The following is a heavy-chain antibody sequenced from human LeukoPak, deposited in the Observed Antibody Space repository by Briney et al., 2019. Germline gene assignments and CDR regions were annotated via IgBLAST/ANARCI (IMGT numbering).Heavy chain of an antibody. CDR3: ARGPEGDY. CDR2: MNPNSGNT. CDR1: GYSFNAYA. D-gene: IGHD1-14*01. J-gene: IGHJ4*02. V-gene: IGHV1-8*02. Sequence: ASVKVSCKTSGYSFNAYALHWVRQAPGQGLEWLGWMNPNSGNTGYAQKFQGRVTMTRNTSISTAYMELSSLRSEDTAVYYCARGPEGDYWGQGTLVTVSS.